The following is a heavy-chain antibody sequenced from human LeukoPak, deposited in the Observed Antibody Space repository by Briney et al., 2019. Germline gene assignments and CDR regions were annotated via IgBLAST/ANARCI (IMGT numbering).Heavy chain of an antibody. CDR1: GLTFSSYA. Sequence: GGSLRLSCVASGLTFSSYAMSWVRQAPGKGLDWVSAISGSGGNTYHADSVKGRFTISRDNSKDTLYLQMDSLRAEDTAIYYCAKDVYYYYMDVWGKGTTVTVSS. CDR3: AKDVYYYYMDV. D-gene: IGHD1-14*01. V-gene: IGHV3-23*01. J-gene: IGHJ6*03. CDR2: ISGSGGNT.